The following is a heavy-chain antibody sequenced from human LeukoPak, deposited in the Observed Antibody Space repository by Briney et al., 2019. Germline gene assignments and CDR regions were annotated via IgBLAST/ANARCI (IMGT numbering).Heavy chain of an antibody. D-gene: IGHD4-17*01. CDR2: IYYSGST. Sequence: PSETLSLTCTVSGGSISSDYWSWIRQPPGKGLEWIGYIYYSGSTNYNPSLKSRVTISVDTSKNQFSLKLSSVTAADTAVYFCARGGPSNGDYSSFDYWGQGTLVSVSS. J-gene: IGHJ4*02. V-gene: IGHV4-59*01. CDR3: ARGGPSNGDYSSFDY. CDR1: GGSISSDY.